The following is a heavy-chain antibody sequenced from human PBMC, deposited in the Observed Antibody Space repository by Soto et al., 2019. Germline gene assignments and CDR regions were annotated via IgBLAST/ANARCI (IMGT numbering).Heavy chain of an antibody. CDR1: GFSLSTSEVG. Sequence: ESGPTLVNPTQTLTLTCTFSGFSLSTSEVGVGWIRQPPGKALEWLALLYWDEDKRYNPSLKSRLTITKDTSKNQGVLTLTNMDPVDTASFYCVHRAGMGVNSFPPGHCGQGTLVTVS. CDR2: LYWDEDK. J-gene: IGHJ4*02. D-gene: IGHD6-13*01. V-gene: IGHV2-5*02. CDR3: VHRAGMGVNSFPPGH.